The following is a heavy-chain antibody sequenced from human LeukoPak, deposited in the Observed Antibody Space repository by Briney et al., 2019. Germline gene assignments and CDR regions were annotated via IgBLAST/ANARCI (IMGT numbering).Heavy chain of an antibody. CDR2: IRYDEANK. V-gene: IGHV3-30*02. Sequence: QSGGSLRLSCAASGFTFSSYGLHWVRQAPGKGLEWVAFIRYDEANKYYADSVKGRFTISRDNSKNTLYLQMNSLRAEDTAVYYCAKVRMVATAWARDAFDIWGQGTMVTVSS. D-gene: IGHD5-12*01. J-gene: IGHJ3*02. CDR3: AKVRMVATAWARDAFDI. CDR1: GFTFSSYG.